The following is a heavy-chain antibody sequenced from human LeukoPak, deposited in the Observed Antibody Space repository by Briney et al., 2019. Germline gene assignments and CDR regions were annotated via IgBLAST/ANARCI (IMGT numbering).Heavy chain of an antibody. CDR2: ISGSGGST. V-gene: IGHV3-23*01. D-gene: IGHD3-22*01. J-gene: IGHJ4*02. Sequence: GGSLRLSCAASGFTFSSYAMSWVRQAPGKGLEWVSAISGSGGSTYYADSVKGRFTISRDNSKNTLYLQMSSLRAEDTAVYYCAKDGDTTGAYYYDSSGYPYLNNWGQGTLVTVSS. CDR3: AKDGDTTGAYYYDSSGYPYLNN. CDR1: GFTFSSYA.